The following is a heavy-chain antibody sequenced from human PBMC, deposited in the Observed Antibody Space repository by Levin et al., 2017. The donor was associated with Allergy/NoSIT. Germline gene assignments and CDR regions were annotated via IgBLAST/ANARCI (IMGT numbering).Heavy chain of an antibody. CDR1: GFTFSRYA. Sequence: GGSLRLSCAASGFTFSRYAMSWVRQAPGKGLEWVSVISGSGDSTYYADSVKGRFTISRDNSKNTLYLQMNSLRAEDTAIHYCAKGSSPLFSITVGGNDWFDPWGQGTLVTVSS. CDR3: AKGSSPLFSITVGGNDWFDP. V-gene: IGHV3-23*01. J-gene: IGHJ5*02. D-gene: IGHD6-13*01. CDR2: ISGSGDST.